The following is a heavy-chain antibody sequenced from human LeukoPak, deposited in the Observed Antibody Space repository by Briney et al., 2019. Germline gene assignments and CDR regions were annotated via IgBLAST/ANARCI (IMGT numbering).Heavy chain of an antibody. J-gene: IGHJ4*02. CDR2: IIPIFGTA. D-gene: IGHD2-15*01. CDR1: GGTFSSYA. Sequence: SVKVSCKASGGTFSSYAISWVRQAPGQGLEWMGGIIPIFGTANYAQKFQGRVTITADESTSTAYMELSSLRSEDTAVYYCARDCSGGSCYSGYWGQGTLVTVSS. V-gene: IGHV1-69*01. CDR3: ARDCSGGSCYSGY.